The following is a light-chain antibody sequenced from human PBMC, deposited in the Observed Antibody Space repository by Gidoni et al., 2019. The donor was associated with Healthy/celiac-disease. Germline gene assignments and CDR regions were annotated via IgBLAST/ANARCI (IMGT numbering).Light chain of an antibody. Sequence: IQLTQSPSFLSASVGDRVTITCRASQGISSYLALYQQKPGKAPKLLIYAAATLQSGVPSRFSGSGSGTEFTLTISSLQPEDFATYYCQQLNSYPPELTFGGGTKVEIK. V-gene: IGKV1-9*01. J-gene: IGKJ4*01. CDR1: QGISSY. CDR2: AAA. CDR3: QQLNSYPPELT.